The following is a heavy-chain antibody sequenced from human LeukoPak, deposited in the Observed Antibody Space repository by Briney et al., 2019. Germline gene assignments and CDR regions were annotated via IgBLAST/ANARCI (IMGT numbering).Heavy chain of an antibody. CDR3: AIGYCTTTTCDGVGY. V-gene: IGHV3-20*04. Sequence: GGSLRLSCAASGLTFSNAWMSWVRQAPGKGPEWVSGISWNSGSIGYADSVKGRFTISRDNAKNSLYLQMNSLRAEDTAMYYCAIGYCTTTTCDGVGYWGQGTLVTVSS. CDR2: ISWNSGSI. J-gene: IGHJ4*02. CDR1: GLTFSNAW. D-gene: IGHD2-2*01.